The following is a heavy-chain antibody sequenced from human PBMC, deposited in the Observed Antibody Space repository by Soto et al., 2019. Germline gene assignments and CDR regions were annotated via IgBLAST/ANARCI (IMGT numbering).Heavy chain of an antibody. Sequence: EVQLVESVGGLVKPGGSLSLSCAASGFPFSKAWMSWVRQVSGKGLEWVGRIKSKADGGTTDYAAPVKGRFTISSDDSSNTLYLQMNSLKTEDTAVYYCTKVLGYCSGGNCFTFDYWGQGAVVTVSS. CDR2: IKSKADGGTT. J-gene: IGHJ4*02. CDR1: GFPFSKAW. V-gene: IGHV3-15*01. CDR3: TKVLGYCSGGNCFTFDY. D-gene: IGHD2-15*01.